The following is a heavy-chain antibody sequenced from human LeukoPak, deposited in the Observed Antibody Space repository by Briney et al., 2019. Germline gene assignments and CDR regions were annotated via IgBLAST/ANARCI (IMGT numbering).Heavy chain of an antibody. CDR1: GYTFTRYG. D-gene: IGHD2-2*01. Sequence: GSVKVSCKASGYTFTRYGISWVRQAPGQGHEWMGWISAYNGNTNYAQKLQGRVTMTTDTSTSTAYMELRSLRSDDTAVYYCARAYCSSTSCFYYYMDVWGEGTTVTVSS. V-gene: IGHV1-18*01. J-gene: IGHJ6*03. CDR2: ISAYNGNT. CDR3: ARAYCSSTSCFYYYMDV.